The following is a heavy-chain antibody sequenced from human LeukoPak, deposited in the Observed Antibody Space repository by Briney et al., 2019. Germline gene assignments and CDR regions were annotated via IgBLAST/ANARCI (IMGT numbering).Heavy chain of an antibody. V-gene: IGHV1-69*05. D-gene: IGHD2-2*01. CDR1: GGTFSSYA. CDR2: IIPIFGTA. Sequence: ASVKVSCKASGGTFSSYAISWVRQAPGQGLEWMGGIIPIFGTANYAQKFQGRVTITTDESTNTAYMELSSLRSEDTAVYYCARSCSSTSCFYYFDYWGQGTQVTVSS. J-gene: IGHJ4*02. CDR3: ARSCSSTSCFYYFDY.